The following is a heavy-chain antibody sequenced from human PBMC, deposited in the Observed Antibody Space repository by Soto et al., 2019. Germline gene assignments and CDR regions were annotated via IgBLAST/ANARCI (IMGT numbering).Heavy chain of an antibody. Sequence: ASVKVSCKASGGTFSSYTINWVRQATGQGLEWMGWMNPNSGNTGYAQKFQGRVTMTRNTSISTAYMELSSLRSEDTAVYYCARGLLRGYCISTSCYGVWFDPWGQGTLVTVSS. D-gene: IGHD2-2*01. CDR1: GGTFSSYT. V-gene: IGHV1-8*02. CDR3: ARGLLRGYCISTSCYGVWFDP. CDR2: MNPNSGNT. J-gene: IGHJ5*02.